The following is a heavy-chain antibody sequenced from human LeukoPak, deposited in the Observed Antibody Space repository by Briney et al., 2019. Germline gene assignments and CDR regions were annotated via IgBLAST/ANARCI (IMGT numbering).Heavy chain of an antibody. Sequence: SETLSLTCAVYGGSFSGYYWSWIRQPPGKGLEWIGEINHSGSTNYNPSLKSRVTISVDTSKNQCSLKLSSVTAADTAVYYCASLAGEMGFDYWGQGTLVTVSS. J-gene: IGHJ4*02. CDR2: INHSGST. CDR1: GGSFSGYY. CDR3: ASLAGEMGFDY. V-gene: IGHV4-34*01. D-gene: IGHD5-24*01.